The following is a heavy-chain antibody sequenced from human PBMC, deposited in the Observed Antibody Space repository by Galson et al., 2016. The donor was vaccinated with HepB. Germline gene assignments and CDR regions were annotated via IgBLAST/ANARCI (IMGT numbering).Heavy chain of an antibody. J-gene: IGHJ4*02. Sequence: SLRLSCAASGFTFSSYAMYWVRQAPGKGLEWVAVISYDGSNKYYADSVKGRLTISRDNSKNTLYLQINSLRAEDTAVYYCARDYYGGNSVVCAYWGQGTLVIVSS. CDR3: ARDYYGGNSVVCAY. CDR2: ISYDGSNK. V-gene: IGHV3-30-3*01. D-gene: IGHD4-23*01. CDR1: GFTFSSYA.